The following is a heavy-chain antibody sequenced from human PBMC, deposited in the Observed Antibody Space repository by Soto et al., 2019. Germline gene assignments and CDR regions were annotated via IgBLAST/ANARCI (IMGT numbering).Heavy chain of an antibody. J-gene: IGHJ4*02. Sequence: GGSLRLSCAASGFTFSSYSMNWVRQAPGKGLEWVSSISSSSSYIYYADSVKGRFTISRDNAKNSLYLQMNSLRAEDTAVYYCARYPSHPYSSSSDFDYWGQGTLVTVSS. D-gene: IGHD6-6*01. CDR2: ISSSSSYI. CDR1: GFTFSSYS. CDR3: ARYPSHPYSSSSDFDY. V-gene: IGHV3-21*01.